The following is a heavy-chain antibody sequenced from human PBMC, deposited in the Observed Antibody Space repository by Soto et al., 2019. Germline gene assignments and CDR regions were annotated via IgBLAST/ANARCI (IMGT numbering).Heavy chain of an antibody. J-gene: IGHJ6*02. CDR3: ARPLLFGELLYEEDYYYYGMDV. V-gene: IGHV3-66*04. CDR1: GFTVSSNY. D-gene: IGHD3-10*01. Sequence: PGGSLRLSCAASGFTVSSNYMSWVRQAPGKGLEWVSVIYSGGSTYYADSVKGRFTISRDNSKNTLYLQLNSLRAEDTAVYYCARPLLFGELLYEEDYYYYGMDVWGQGTTVTVSS. CDR2: IYSGGST.